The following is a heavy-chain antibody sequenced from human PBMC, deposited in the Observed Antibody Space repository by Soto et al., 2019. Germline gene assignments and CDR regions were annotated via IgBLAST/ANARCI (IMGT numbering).Heavy chain of an antibody. CDR2: IIPVFQTA. V-gene: IGHV1-69*01. CDR3: ARGGSGYTWFNEF. J-gene: IGHJ4*02. D-gene: IGHD3-22*01. Sequence: QEQLVQSGAEVKKPGSSVKVSCKASGGLFSSYPISWVRQVPGQGLEWVGGIIPVFQTAYYTQRFQGRVTITADESTNTAYMELGSLRSEDTAIYYCARGGSGYTWFNEFWGQGTLVTVSS. CDR1: GGLFSSYP.